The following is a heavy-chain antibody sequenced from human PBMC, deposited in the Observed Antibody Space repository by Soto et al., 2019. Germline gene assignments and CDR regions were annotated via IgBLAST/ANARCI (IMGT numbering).Heavy chain of an antibody. D-gene: IGHD1-7*01. CDR1: GGTFSSYT. CDR3: ARDELGHPDAFDI. Sequence: GSSVKVSCKASGGTFSSYTISWVRQAPGQGLEWMGRIIPILGIANYAQKFQGRVTITADKSTSTAYMELSSLRSEDTAVYYCARDELGHPDAFDIWDQGTMVTVSS. J-gene: IGHJ3*02. CDR2: IIPILGIA. V-gene: IGHV1-69*04.